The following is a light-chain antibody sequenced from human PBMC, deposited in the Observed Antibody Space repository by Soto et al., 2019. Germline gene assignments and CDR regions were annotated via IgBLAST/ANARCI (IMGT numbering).Light chain of an antibody. J-gene: IGKJ3*01. Sequence: IQLTQSPSSLSASVGDRVTITCRASQGISSYLSWYQQKPGKAPKLLIYAASTLQSGVPSRFSGSASGTDFTLTISSLPPEDFATYYCQQLNSYPRVTFGPGTKVDIK. CDR3: QQLNSYPRVT. CDR1: QGISSY. V-gene: IGKV1-9*01. CDR2: AAS.